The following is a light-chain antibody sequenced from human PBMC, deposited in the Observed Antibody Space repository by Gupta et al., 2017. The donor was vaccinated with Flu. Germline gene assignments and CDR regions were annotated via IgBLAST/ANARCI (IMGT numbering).Light chain of an antibody. CDR1: QSVSSDY. J-gene: IGKJ2*01. CDR2: GAS. V-gene: IGKV3-20*01. Sequence: EIVFTQSPGTLSFSPRERTTLSCRASQSVSSDYLAWYQQKPGQTPRLLIYGASSSATGIPDTLSGSGSGTELTLTISRLEPEDFAMYYCQQYGGSPPYTFGQGTKLEIK. CDR3: QQYGGSPPYT.